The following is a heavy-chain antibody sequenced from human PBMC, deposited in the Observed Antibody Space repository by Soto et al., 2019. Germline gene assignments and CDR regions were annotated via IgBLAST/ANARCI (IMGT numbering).Heavy chain of an antibody. CDR2: IYYSGST. CDR3: ARDSSRDFWSGYYTPYAFDI. CDR1: GGTISSGGYY. Sequence: SETLSLTCTVSGGTISSGGYYWSWLRQHPGKGLEWIGYIYYSGSTYYNPSLKSRVTISVDTPKNQFSLKLSSVTAADTAVYYCARDSSRDFWSGYYTPYAFDIWGQGTMVTVSS. D-gene: IGHD3-3*01. V-gene: IGHV4-31*03. J-gene: IGHJ3*02.